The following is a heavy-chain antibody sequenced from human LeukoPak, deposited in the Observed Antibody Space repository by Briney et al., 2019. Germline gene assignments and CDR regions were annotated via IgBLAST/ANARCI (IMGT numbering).Heavy chain of an antibody. CDR2: IIPIFGTA. CDR1: GYTFSSYG. D-gene: IGHD3-22*01. J-gene: IGHJ4*02. Sequence: SVKVSCKASGYTFSSYGISWVRQAPGQGLEWMGGIIPIFGTANYAQKFQGRVTITTDESTSTAYMELSSLRSEDTAVYYCARDIWARTYYYDSSGDYWGQGTLVTVSS. CDR3: ARDIWARTYYYDSSGDY. V-gene: IGHV1-69*05.